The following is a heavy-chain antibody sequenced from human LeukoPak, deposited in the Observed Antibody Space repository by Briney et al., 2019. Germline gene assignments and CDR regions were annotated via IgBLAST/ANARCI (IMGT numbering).Heavy chain of an antibody. Sequence: GGSLRLSCAASGFTFSSYAMSWVRQAPGKGLGWVSAISGSGGSTYYADSVKGRFTISRDNSKNTLYLQMNSLRPEDTAVYYCARRSRFWSGQYYYYGMDVWGQGTTVTVSS. D-gene: IGHD3-3*01. CDR3: ARRSRFWSGQYYYYGMDV. CDR2: ISGSGGST. J-gene: IGHJ6*02. V-gene: IGHV3-23*01. CDR1: GFTFSSYA.